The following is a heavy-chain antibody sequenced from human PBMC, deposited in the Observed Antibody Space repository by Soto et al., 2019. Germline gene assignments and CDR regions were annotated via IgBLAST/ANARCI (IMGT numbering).Heavy chain of an antibody. CDR3: AKVGKYCTNGVCLYWFDP. Sequence: EVQLLESGGGLVQPGGSLRLSCAASGCTFSSYAMSWVRQAPGKGLEWVSAISGSGGSTYYADSVKGRFTISRDNSKNTLYLQMNSLRAEDTAVYYCAKVGKYCTNGVCLYWFDPWGQGTLVTVSS. V-gene: IGHV3-23*01. D-gene: IGHD2-8*01. CDR2: ISGSGGST. CDR1: GCTFSSYA. J-gene: IGHJ5*02.